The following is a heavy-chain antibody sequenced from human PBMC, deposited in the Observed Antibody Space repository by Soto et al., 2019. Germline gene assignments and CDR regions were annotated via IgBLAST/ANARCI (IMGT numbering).Heavy chain of an antibody. V-gene: IGHV4-61*01. J-gene: IGHJ4*02. CDR1: GGSVSSGSYY. D-gene: IGHD3-22*01. CDR2: IYYSGST. CDR3: ARSTVYYYDSSGYYYPGLAEYYFDY. Sequence: SETLSLTCTVSGGSVSSGSYYWSWIRQPPGKGLEWIGYIYYSGSTNYNPSLKSRVTISVDTSKNQFSLKLSSVTAADTAVYYCARSTVYYYDSSGYYYPGLAEYYFDYWGQGTLVTVSS.